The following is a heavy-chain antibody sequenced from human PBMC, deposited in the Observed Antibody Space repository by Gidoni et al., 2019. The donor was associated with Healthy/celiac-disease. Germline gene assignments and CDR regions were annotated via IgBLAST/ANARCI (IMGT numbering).Heavy chain of an antibody. D-gene: IGHD4-17*01. J-gene: IGHJ6*03. CDR3: ARGRRDGDYDYYYYYMDV. V-gene: IGHV1-69*01. Sequence: QVQLVQSGAEVKKPGSSVKVSCTASGGTLSSYAISWVRQAPGQGLEWMGGIIPIFGTANYEQKFQGRVTITADESTSTAYMELSSLRSEDTAVYYCARGRRDGDYDYYYYYMDVWGKGTTVTVSS. CDR1: GGTLSSYA. CDR2: IIPIFGTA.